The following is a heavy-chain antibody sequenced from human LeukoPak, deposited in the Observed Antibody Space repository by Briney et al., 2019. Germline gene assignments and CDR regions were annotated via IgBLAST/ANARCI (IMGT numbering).Heavy chain of an antibody. CDR2: INPSGGRT. CDR1: GYTFTGYY. V-gene: IGHV1-46*01. D-gene: IGHD3-22*01. Sequence: WASVKVSCKASGYTFTGYYMHWVRQAPGQGLEWMGVINPSGGRTSYAQKFQGRVTMTRDMSTSMVYMELSSLRSEDTAVYYCARDPKDDTSGYYYFDYWGQGTLLTVSS. J-gene: IGHJ4*02. CDR3: ARDPKDDTSGYYYFDY.